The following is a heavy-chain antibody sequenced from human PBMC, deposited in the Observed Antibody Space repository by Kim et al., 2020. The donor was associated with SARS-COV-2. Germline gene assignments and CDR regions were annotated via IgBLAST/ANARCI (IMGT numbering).Heavy chain of an antibody. CDR1: GYTFTGYY. V-gene: IGHV1-2*06. CDR2: INPNSGGT. Sequence: ASVKVSCKASGYTFTGYYMHWVRQAPGQGLEWMGRINPNSGGTNYAQKFQGRVTMTRDTSISTAYMELSRLRSDDTAVYYCATKGVGCSGGSCYSQSLDYWGQGTLVTVSS. CDR3: ATKGVGCSGGSCYSQSLDY. D-gene: IGHD2-15*01. J-gene: IGHJ4*02.